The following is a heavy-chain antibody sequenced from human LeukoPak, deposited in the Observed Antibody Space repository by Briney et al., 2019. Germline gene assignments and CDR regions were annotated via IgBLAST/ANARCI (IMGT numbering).Heavy chain of an antibody. CDR3: AKRAAAENYMDV. Sequence: GGSLRLSCAASGFTVSTSYMTWVRQAPGKGLEWVSITYSGGYTYYADSVKGRFTISRDNSKNTLFLQMNSLRAEDTGVYYCAKRAAAENYMDVWGKGTTVTVSS. V-gene: IGHV3-66*02. CDR1: GFTVSTSY. J-gene: IGHJ6*03. D-gene: IGHD6-13*01. CDR2: TYSGGYT.